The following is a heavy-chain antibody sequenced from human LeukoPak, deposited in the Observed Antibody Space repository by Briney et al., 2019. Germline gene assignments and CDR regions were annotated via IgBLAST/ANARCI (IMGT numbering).Heavy chain of an antibody. Sequence: SETLSLTCSVSGGSIKNYYWSWIRQPPGKGLEWLGNIYFGGTTDYNSSLKSRLTISVDTFKNQLSLNLQSVTAADTATYYCARHRSDAGGKKGVNWFDPWGQGTLVTVSS. CDR3: ARHRSDAGGKKGVNWFDP. V-gene: IGHV4-59*01. J-gene: IGHJ5*02. CDR1: GGSIKNYY. D-gene: IGHD4-23*01. CDR2: IYFGGTT.